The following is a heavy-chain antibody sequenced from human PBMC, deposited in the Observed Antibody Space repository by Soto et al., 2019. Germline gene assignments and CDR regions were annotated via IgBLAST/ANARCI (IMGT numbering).Heavy chain of an antibody. D-gene: IGHD3-22*01. V-gene: IGHV3-23*01. CDR2: ISGRGGST. J-gene: IGHJ6*02. CDR1: GFPFSNYA. CDR3: TGQDSSGYYYYYGMDV. Sequence: GGSLRLSCAASGFPFSNYAMSWVRQAPGKGLEWVSSISGRGGSTYADSVKGRFAISRDNSKNTLYLQMSSLKTEDTAVYYCTGQDSSGYYYYYGMDVWGQGTTVTVSS.